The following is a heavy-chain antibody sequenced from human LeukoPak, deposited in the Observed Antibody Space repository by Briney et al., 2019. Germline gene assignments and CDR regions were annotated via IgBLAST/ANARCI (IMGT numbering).Heavy chain of an antibody. D-gene: IGHD1-26*01. CDR3: ARDGKPSKYYFDY. Sequence: GGSLRLSCAASGLTFSSYSMNWVRQAPGKGLEWVSSISSSSSYIYYADSVKGRFTISRDNAKNSLYLQMNSLRAEDTAVYYCARDGKPSKYYFDYWGQGTLVTVSS. V-gene: IGHV3-21*01. CDR1: GLTFSSYS. J-gene: IGHJ4*02. CDR2: ISSSSSYI.